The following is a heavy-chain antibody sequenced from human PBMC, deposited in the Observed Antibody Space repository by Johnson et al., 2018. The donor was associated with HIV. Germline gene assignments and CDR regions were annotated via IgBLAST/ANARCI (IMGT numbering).Heavy chain of an antibody. CDR2: IKSKTDGGTT. CDR3: ASDGWELLGVAAVDV. V-gene: IGHV3-15*01. D-gene: IGHD1-26*01. J-gene: IGHJ3*01. Sequence: MQLVESGGGLVQPGASLRLSCAASGFTFRNFWMNWVRQAPGKGLEWVGRIKSKTDGGTTDYAAPVKGRFTISRDDSKNTLYLQMNSLRAGDTAVYYCASDGWELLGVAAVDVWGQGTLFTVSS. CDR1: GFTFRNFW.